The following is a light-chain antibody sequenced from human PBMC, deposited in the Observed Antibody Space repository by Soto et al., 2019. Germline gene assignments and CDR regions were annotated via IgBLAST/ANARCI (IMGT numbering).Light chain of an antibody. Sequence: EIVLTQSPGTLSLSPGERATLSCRASQSVSSSYLAWYQQKPGQAPRLLIYGASSRATGIPDRFSGSGSGTEFTLAISRLEPEDFAVYYCQHYGTSPTWTFGQGTKVEI. CDR2: GAS. J-gene: IGKJ1*01. CDR1: QSVSSSY. V-gene: IGKV3-20*01. CDR3: QHYGTSPTWT.